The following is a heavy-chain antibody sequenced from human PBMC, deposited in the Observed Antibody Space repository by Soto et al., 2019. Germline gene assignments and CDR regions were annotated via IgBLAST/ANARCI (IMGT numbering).Heavy chain of an antibody. CDR1: GYTFTSYG. J-gene: IGHJ5*02. CDR2: ISAYNGNT. CDR3: ARDLVGATDTLHWFDH. Sequence: QVQLVQSGAEVKKPGASVKVSCKASGYTFTSYGISWVRQAPGQGLEWMVWISAYNGNTNYAQKLQGRVTMTTDTSTRAAYMELRSLRSDDTAVYYCARDLVGATDTLHWFDHWGQGTLVTVSS. D-gene: IGHD1-26*01. V-gene: IGHV1-18*01.